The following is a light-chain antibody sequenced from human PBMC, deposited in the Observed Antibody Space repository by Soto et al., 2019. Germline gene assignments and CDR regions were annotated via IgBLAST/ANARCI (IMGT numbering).Light chain of an antibody. J-gene: IGLJ1*01. CDR1: SSDVGGYNY. V-gene: IGLV2-14*01. Sequence: ALTQPASVSGSPGQSITISCTGTSSDVGGYNYVSWYQQHPGKAPKLMIYEVSNRPSGVSNRFSGSKSGNTASLTISGLQAEDEADYYCSSYTSSSTGGVFGTGTKLTVL. CDR3: SSYTSSSTGGV. CDR2: EVS.